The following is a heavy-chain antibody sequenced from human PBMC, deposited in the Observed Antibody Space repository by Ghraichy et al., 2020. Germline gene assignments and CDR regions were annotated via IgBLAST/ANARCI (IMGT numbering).Heavy chain of an antibody. CDR2: ISNDGVNT. Sequence: ETLFLTCEASGFTFNTYAMSWVRLTPGKGLEWVSTISNDGVNTYYADSAKGRFSISRDDSKNTLYLQMNSLRADDTAVYYCAKAGEYSHGRFDCWGQGSLVAVSS. V-gene: IGHV3-23*01. CDR1: GFTFNTYA. D-gene: IGHD5-18*01. CDR3: AKAGEYSHGRFDC. J-gene: IGHJ4*02.